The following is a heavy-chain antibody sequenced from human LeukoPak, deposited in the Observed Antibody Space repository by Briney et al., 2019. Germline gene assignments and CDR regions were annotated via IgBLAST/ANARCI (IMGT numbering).Heavy chain of an antibody. CDR3: SRGVIVGTTRDY. CDR2: IRSKPYGGTT. CDR1: GFTFGDYA. Sequence: GGSLRLSCTASGFTFGDYAMSWVRQAPGKGLEWVSLIRSKPYGGTTEYAASVKGRFTISRDDSKSTAYLQMDSLKTEDTAVYYCSRGVIVGTTRDYWGLGTLVTVSS. J-gene: IGHJ4*02. V-gene: IGHV3-49*04. D-gene: IGHD1-26*01.